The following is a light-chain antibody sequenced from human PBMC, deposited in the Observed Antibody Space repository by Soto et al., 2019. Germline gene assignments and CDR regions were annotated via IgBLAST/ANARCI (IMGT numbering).Light chain of an antibody. V-gene: IGLV2-11*01. CDR3: CSYAGMYIWV. J-gene: IGLJ3*02. CDR1: SSDVGAYNY. Sequence: QSALTQPRSVSGSPGQSVTISCTGTSSDVGAYNYVSWYQRHPGKAPKLMVHDVSERPSGVPDRFSGSKSGNTASLTISGLQAKDEADYYCCSYAGMYIWVFGGGTKLTVL. CDR2: DVS.